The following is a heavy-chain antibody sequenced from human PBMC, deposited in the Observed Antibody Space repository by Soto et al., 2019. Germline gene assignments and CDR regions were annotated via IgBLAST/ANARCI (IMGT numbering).Heavy chain of an antibody. CDR3: ARVPAGPGYYYYGMYV. D-gene: IGHD2-2*01. CDR2: IIPIFGTA. CDR1: GGTFSSYA. Sequence: QVQLVQSGAEVKKPGSSVKVSCKASGGTFSSYAISWVRQAPGQGLEWMGGIIPIFGTANYAQKFQGSVTITAGESTSTAYMELSSLRSEDTAVYYCARVPAGPGYYYYGMYVWGQGTTVTVSS. V-gene: IGHV1-69*01. J-gene: IGHJ6*02.